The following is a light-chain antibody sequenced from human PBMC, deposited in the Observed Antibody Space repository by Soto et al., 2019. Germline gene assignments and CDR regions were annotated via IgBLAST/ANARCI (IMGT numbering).Light chain of an antibody. V-gene: IGLV2-11*01. CDR1: SSDVGAYNY. CDR2: DVS. J-gene: IGLJ1*01. Sequence: QSVLTQPRSVSGSPGQSVTISCTGTSSDVGAYNYVSWYQQHPGKAPKLMTYDVSKRPSGVPDRFSGSKSGNTASLTVSGLRAEDEADYYCSSYAGSNNFVFGSGTKVTVL. CDR3: SSYAGSNNFV.